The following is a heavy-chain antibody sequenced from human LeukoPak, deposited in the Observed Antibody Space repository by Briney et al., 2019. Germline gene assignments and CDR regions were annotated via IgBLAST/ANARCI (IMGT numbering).Heavy chain of an antibody. CDR1: GYTFTSYA. J-gene: IGHJ6*03. D-gene: IGHD2-8*01. CDR3: ARWARYCTNGACYPYYYMDV. CDR2: INTNTGNP. Sequence: VASVKVSCKASGYTFTSYAMNWVRQAPGQGLEWMGWINTNTGNPTYAQGFTGRFVFSLDTSVSTAYLQISSLKAEDTALYYCARWARYCTNGACYPYYYMDVWGKGTTVTVSS. V-gene: IGHV7-4-1*02.